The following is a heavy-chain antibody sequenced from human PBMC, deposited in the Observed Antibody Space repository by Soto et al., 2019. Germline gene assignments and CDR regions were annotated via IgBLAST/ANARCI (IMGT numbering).Heavy chain of an antibody. Sequence: QVQLQESGPGLVNPSETLSLTCIVSGGSLSYRYWSWIRQPPGKELEWIAYIYYSGSTNYSPSLRNRLTVSVDTAENQFSLKLTSVTAADTATYYCARTIDYGYMDVWGKGTTVTVSS. CDR2: IYYSGST. J-gene: IGHJ6*03. CDR3: ARTIDYGYMDV. V-gene: IGHV4-59*11. D-gene: IGHD3-16*01. CDR1: GGSLSYRY.